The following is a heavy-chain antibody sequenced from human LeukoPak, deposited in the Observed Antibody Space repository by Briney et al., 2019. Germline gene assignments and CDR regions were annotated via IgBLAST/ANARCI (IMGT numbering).Heavy chain of an antibody. J-gene: IGHJ2*01. Sequence: PSETLSLTCTVSGGSISSYYWSWIRQPPGKGLEWVGHIYYLGSTNYNPSLKSRVTISIDTSKNYFSLKLNSVIAADTAVYYCASDRPGSYWYFDLWGRGTLVTVSS. CDR2: IYYLGST. CDR1: GGSISSYY. D-gene: IGHD3-10*01. V-gene: IGHV4-59*01. CDR3: ASDRPGSYWYFDL.